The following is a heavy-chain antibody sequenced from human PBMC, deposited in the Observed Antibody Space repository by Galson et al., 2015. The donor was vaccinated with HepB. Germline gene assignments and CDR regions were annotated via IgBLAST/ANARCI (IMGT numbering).Heavy chain of an antibody. CDR2: IIPIFGTA. D-gene: IGHD4-11*01. Sequence: SVKVSCKASGYTFTSYGISWVRQAPGQGLEWMGGIIPIFGTANYAQKFQGRVTITADESTSTAYMELSSLRSEDTAVYYCARSTITTVRGVTYYGMDVWGQGTTVTVSS. V-gene: IGHV1-69*13. J-gene: IGHJ6*02. CDR1: GYTFTSYG. CDR3: ARSTITTVRGVTYYGMDV.